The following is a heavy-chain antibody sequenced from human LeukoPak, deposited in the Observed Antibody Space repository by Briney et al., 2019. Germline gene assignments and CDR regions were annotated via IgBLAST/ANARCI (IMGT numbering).Heavy chain of an antibody. CDR3: AKQPAPYYYDTFNGFDY. CDR2: ISGSGGST. J-gene: IGHJ4*02. D-gene: IGHD3-22*01. Sequence: GGSLRLSCAASGFTFSSYAMSWVRQAPGKGLEWVSAISGSGGSTYYADSVKGRFTISRDNSKNTLYLQMNSLRAEDTAVYYCAKQPAPYYYDTFNGFDYWGQGTLVTASS. V-gene: IGHV3-23*01. CDR1: GFTFSSYA.